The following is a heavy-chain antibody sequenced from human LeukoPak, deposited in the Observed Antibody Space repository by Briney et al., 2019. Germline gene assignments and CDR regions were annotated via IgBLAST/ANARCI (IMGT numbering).Heavy chain of an antibody. V-gene: IGHV4-59*01. CDR3: ARVRQFVDY. CDR2: IYYSGST. CDR1: GGSIGSYY. D-gene: IGHD2-15*01. J-gene: IGHJ4*02. Sequence: SETLSLTCTVSGGSIGSYYWSWIRQPPGKGLEWIGYIYYSGSTNYNPSLKSRVTISVDTSKNQFSLKLSSVTAADTAVYYCARVRQFVDYWGQGTLVTVSS.